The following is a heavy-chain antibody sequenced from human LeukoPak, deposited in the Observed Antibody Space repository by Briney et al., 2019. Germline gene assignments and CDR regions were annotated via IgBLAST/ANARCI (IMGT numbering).Heavy chain of an antibody. J-gene: IGHJ4*02. CDR2: IHYTGAT. CDR3: ARGNILTGYCFDF. Sequence: SETLSLTCAVYGGSITGYYWSWIRQTPGRGLEWVGEIHYTGATSYNPSLKSRAAISTDTSKNQFSLRLSSVTAADTAVYYCARGNILTGYCFDFWGQGALVTVSS. V-gene: IGHV4-34*01. CDR1: GGSITGYY. D-gene: IGHD3-9*01.